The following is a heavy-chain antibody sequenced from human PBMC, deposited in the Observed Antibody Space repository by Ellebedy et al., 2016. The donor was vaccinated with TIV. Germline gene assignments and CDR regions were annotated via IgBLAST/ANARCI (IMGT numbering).Heavy chain of an antibody. CDR3: ARGMVRGVLDAFDI. J-gene: IGHJ3*02. D-gene: IGHD3-10*01. CDR2: INHSGST. V-gene: IGHV4-34*01. CDR1: GGSFSGYY. Sequence: SETLSLXXAVYGGSFSGYYWSWIRQPPGKGLEWIGEINHSGSTNYNPSLKSRVTISVDTSKNQFSLKLSSVTAADTAVYYCARGMVRGVLDAFDIWGQGTMVTVSS.